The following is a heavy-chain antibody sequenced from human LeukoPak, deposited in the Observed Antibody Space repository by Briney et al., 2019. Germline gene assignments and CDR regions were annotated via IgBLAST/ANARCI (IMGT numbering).Heavy chain of an antibody. CDR3: ARDKALNC. CDR1: GFNFSTYE. CDR2: ISSRGSSI. J-gene: IGHJ4*02. Sequence: VGSLRLSCAGSGFNFSTYEMNWVRQAPGKGLECLSYISSRGSSIYYADSVKGRFTISRDNAKNSLFLQMNSLRAEDTAVYFCARDKALNCWGQGTPVTVSS. V-gene: IGHV3-48*03.